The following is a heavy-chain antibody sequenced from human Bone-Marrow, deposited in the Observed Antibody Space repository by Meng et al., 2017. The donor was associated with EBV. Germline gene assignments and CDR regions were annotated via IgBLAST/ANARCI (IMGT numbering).Heavy chain of an antibody. Sequence: QVQLQQWGAGLLKPSETLSVICVVYGGSFSGYYWSWIRQPPGKGLEWIGEINHSGSTNYNPSLKSRVTISVDTSKNQFSLKLSSVTAADTAVYYCARGTDYYDSSGYRNTNYSFDYWGQGTLVYVSS. V-gene: IGHV4-34*01. CDR1: GGSFSGYY. D-gene: IGHD3-22*01. J-gene: IGHJ4*02. CDR3: ARGTDYYDSSGYRNTNYSFDY. CDR2: INHSGST.